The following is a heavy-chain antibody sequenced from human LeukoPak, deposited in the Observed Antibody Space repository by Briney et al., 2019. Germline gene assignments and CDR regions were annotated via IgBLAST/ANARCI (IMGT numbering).Heavy chain of an antibody. D-gene: IGHD3-3*01. Sequence: ASVKVSCKASGYTFTSYDINWVRQATGQGLEWMGWMNPNSGNTGYAQKFRGRVTITRNTSISTAYMELSSLRSEDTAVYYCARGNDSWSGYYTLYYFDYWGQGTLVTVSS. CDR1: GYTFTSYD. CDR3: ARGNDSWSGYYTLYYFDY. CDR2: MNPNSGNT. V-gene: IGHV1-8*03. J-gene: IGHJ4*02.